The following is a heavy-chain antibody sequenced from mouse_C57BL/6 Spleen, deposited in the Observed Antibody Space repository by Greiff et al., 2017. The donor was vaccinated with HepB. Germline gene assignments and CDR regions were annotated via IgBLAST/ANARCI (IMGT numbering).Heavy chain of an antibody. CDR1: GYTFTDYY. J-gene: IGHJ4*01. Sequence: LEESGAELVRPGASVKLSCKASGYTFTDYYINWVKQRPGQGLEWIARIYPGSGNTYYNEKFKGKATLTAEKSSSTAYMQLSSLTSEDSAVYFCARWDYYAMDYWGQGTSVTVSS. CDR2: IYPGSGNT. CDR3: ARWDYYAMDY. V-gene: IGHV1-76*01.